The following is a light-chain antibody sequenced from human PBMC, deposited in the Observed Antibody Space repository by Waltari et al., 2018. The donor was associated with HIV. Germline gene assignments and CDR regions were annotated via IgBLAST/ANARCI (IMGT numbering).Light chain of an antibody. Sequence: SYELTQPPSVSVSQGQTARITCSGDPLPKQYAYWYQQKPGQAPVLLIYKNSERPSGIPERFSGSSSGTPVTLTISGVQAEDEADYYCQSAGSSGTYVVFGGGTKLTVL. CDR2: KNS. V-gene: IGLV3-25*03. J-gene: IGLJ2*01. CDR3: QSAGSSGTYVV. CDR1: PLPKQY.